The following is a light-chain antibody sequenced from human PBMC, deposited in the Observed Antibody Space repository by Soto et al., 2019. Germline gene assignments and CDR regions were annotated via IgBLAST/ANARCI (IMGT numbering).Light chain of an antibody. CDR1: QSESSS. CDR3: QQYINGYT. J-gene: IGKJ2*01. V-gene: IGKV3-15*01. CDR2: SAS. Sequence: EVVMTQSPATLSVFPGERVTLSCRASQSESSSLAWYQQKPGQAPRLLIYSASTRATGIPARFSGSGSGTEFTLTISSLESEDFAVYYCQQYINGYTFGQGTKLETK.